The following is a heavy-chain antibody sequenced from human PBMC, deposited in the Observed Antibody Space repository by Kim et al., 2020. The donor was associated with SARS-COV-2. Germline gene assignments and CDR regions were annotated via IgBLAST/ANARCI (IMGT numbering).Heavy chain of an antibody. Sequence: GGSLRLSCAASGFTVSTNFMNWVRQAPGKGLEWVSVIYNDGSTYYADSVKGRFTISRDNSKNTLYLQMNNLRVEDTAVYYCARDLGHAIIWLPYWGQGTL. V-gene: IGHV3-53*01. CDR1: GFTVSTNF. J-gene: IGHJ4*02. CDR2: IYNDGST. D-gene: IGHD3-10*01. CDR3: ARDLGHAIIWLPY.